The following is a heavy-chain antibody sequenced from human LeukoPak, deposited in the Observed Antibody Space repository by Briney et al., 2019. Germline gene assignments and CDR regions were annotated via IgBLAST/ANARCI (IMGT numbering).Heavy chain of an antibody. D-gene: IGHD3-10*01. CDR1: GFTSSTYA. Sequence: GGSLRLSCAASGFTSSTYAIHWVRQSPGKGLEWVAVIWYDGSNKYYADSVKGRFTISRDNSKNTLYLQMNSLRAEDTAVYYCARDLSEGSGSYITNYWGQGTLVTVSS. CDR2: IWYDGSNK. J-gene: IGHJ4*02. CDR3: ARDLSEGSGSYITNY. V-gene: IGHV3-33*08.